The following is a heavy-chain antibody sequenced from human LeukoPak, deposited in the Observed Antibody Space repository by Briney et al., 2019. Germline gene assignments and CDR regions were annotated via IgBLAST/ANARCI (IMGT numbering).Heavy chain of an antibody. D-gene: IGHD2-2*02. V-gene: IGHV3-30*02. CDR3: ARQGLRDSVPSRYHFDQ. CDR1: GFNFSKFG. Sequence: GGSLRLSCAASGFNFSKFGMHWLRQAPAKGLEWVTFIRYDGSSQHYADSVKGRFTISRDNSKNTVYLQLSSLRAEDTALYYCARQGLRDSVPSRYHFDQWGRGTLVTASS. J-gene: IGHJ4*02. CDR2: IRYDGSSQ.